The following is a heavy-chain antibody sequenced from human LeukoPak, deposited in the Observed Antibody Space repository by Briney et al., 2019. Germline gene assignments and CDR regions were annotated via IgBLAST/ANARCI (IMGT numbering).Heavy chain of an antibody. D-gene: IGHD3-10*01. CDR3: ARGGVNDAFDI. V-gene: IGHV3-48*01. J-gene: IGHJ3*02. CDR2: ISSSSSTI. Sequence: PGGSLRLSCAASGFTFSSYSMDWVRQAPGKGLEWVSYISSSSSTIYYADSVKGRFTISRDNAKNSLYLHMNSLRAEDTAVYYCARGGVNDAFDIWGQGTMVTVSS. CDR1: GFTFSSYS.